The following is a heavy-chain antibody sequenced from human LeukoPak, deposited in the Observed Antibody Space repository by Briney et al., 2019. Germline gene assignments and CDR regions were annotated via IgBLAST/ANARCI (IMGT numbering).Heavy chain of an antibody. D-gene: IGHD1-26*01. CDR2: IRSKANSYAT. Sequence: GGPLRLSCAASGFTFSGSAMHWVRQASGKGLEWVGRIRSKANSYATAYAASVKGRFTISRDDSKNTAYLQMNSLKTEDTAVYFCTRHKEGDTVFYFYGMDVWGQGTTVTVSS. J-gene: IGHJ6*02. CDR3: TRHKEGDTVFYFYGMDV. CDR1: GFTFSGSA. V-gene: IGHV3-73*01.